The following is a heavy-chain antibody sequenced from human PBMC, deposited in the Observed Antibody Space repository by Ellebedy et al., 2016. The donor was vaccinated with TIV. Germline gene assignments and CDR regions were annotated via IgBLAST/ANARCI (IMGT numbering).Heavy chain of an antibody. CDR1: GGSFSGYY. J-gene: IGHJ2*01. CDR2: INHSGST. D-gene: IGHD3-16*02. Sequence: SETLSLXXAVYGGSFSGYYWSWIRQPPGKGLEWIGEINHSGSTNYNPSLKSRVTISVDTSKNQFSLKLSSVTAADTAVYYCARGGDDYVWGSYRHLYWYFDLWGRGTLVTVSS. CDR3: ARGGDDYVWGSYRHLYWYFDL. V-gene: IGHV4-34*01.